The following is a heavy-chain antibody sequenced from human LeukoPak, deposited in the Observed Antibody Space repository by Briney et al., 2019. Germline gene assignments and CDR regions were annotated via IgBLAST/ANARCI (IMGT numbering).Heavy chain of an antibody. CDR2: IKSDGSST. J-gene: IGHJ3*02. V-gene: IGHV3-74*01. CDR3: ARRGAATDAFDI. D-gene: IGHD1-26*01. Sequence: GGSLRLSCAASGFTFSSYWMHWVRQAPGKGLVWVSRIKSDGSSTSYADSVKGRFTISRDNAKNTLYLQMNSLRAEDTAVYYCARRGAATDAFDIWGQGTVVTVSS. CDR1: GFTFSSYW.